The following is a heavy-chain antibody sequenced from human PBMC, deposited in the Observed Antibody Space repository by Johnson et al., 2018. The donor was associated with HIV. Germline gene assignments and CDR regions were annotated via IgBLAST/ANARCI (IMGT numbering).Heavy chain of an antibody. V-gene: IGHV3-30*04. CDR2: ISYDGSNK. D-gene: IGHD6-6*01. J-gene: IGHJ3*02. CDR3: ARSSSSGAFDI. Sequence: VQLVESGGGVVQPWRSLRLSCAASGFTFSSYAMHWVRQAPGKGLEWVAVISYDGSNKYYADSVKGRFTISRDNSKNTLFLQMNSLRAEDPAVYYCARSSSSGAFDIWGQGTMVTVSS. CDR1: GFTFSSYA.